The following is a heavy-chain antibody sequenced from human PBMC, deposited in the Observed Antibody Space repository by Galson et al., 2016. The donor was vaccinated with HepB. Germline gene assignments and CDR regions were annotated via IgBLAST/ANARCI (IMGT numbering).Heavy chain of an antibody. CDR3: AKCMSTVTTQCLNFDY. V-gene: IGHV3-23*01. Sequence: SLRLSCAASGFSFSSHIMTWVRQAPGKGLEWVSGISGSSGRIYDAESVKGRFTISRDNSKNTLFLQMNSLRAEDTAVYDCAKCMSTVTTQCLNFDYLGQGTLVTVLS. D-gene: IGHD4-11*01. CDR2: ISGSSGRI. CDR1: GFSFSSHI. J-gene: IGHJ4*02.